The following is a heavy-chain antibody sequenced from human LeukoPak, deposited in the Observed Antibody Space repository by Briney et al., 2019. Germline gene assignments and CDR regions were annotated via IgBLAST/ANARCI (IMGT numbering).Heavy chain of an antibody. D-gene: IGHD5-12*01. CDR3: AREGGYENWLDP. J-gene: IGHJ5*02. CDR2: IHYSGSS. CDR1: GGSIRGYY. Sequence: SETLSLTCTVSGGSIRGYYWTWIRQPPGKGLEWLGYIHYSGSSNYNPSLKSRVTISVDTSKNQFFLRLNSVTAADTAVYYCAREGGYENWLDPWGQRTLVTVSS. V-gene: IGHV4-59*01.